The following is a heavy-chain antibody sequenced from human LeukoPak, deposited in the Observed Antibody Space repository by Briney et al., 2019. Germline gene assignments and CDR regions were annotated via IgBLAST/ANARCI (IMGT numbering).Heavy chain of an antibody. CDR1: GFTFTSYS. CDR2: ISGGGGST. CDR3: AKGGKWDVTPFDY. V-gene: IGHV3-23*01. Sequence: TVGSLRLSCAASGFTFTSYSMNWVRQAPGKGREWVSTISGGGGSTYYADSVKGRFTISRDNSKNTLYLQVNSLRAEDTAVYYCAKGGKWDVTPFDYWGQGTPVTVSS. D-gene: IGHD1-26*01. J-gene: IGHJ4*02.